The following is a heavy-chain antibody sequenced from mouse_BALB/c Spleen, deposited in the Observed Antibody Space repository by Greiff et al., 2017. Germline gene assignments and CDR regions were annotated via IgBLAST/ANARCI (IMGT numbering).Heavy chain of an antibody. J-gene: IGHJ4*01. Sequence: EVQRVESGGGLVQPGGSRKLSCAASGFTFSSFGMHWVRQAPEKGLEWVAYISSGSSTIYYADTVKGRFTISRDNPKNTLFLQMTSLRSEDTAMYYCARSGDGYYVYAMDYWGQGTSVTVSS. D-gene: IGHD2-3*01. CDR1: GFTFSSFG. V-gene: IGHV5-17*02. CDR2: ISSGSSTI. CDR3: ARSGDGYYVYAMDY.